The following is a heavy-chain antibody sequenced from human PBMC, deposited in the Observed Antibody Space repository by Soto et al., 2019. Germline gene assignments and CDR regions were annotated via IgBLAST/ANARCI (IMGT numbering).Heavy chain of an antibody. J-gene: IGHJ6*02. Sequence: QVQLVQSGAEVKKPGSSVKVSCKASGGTFSSYAISWVRQAPGQGLEWMGGIIPIFGTANYAQKFQGRVTITADESTSTAYMEMSSLRSEDTAVYYCASSRTTGTTLWVGMDVWGQGTTVTVSS. D-gene: IGHD1-1*01. CDR2: IIPIFGTA. CDR3: ASSRTTGTTLWVGMDV. V-gene: IGHV1-69*12. CDR1: GGTFSSYA.